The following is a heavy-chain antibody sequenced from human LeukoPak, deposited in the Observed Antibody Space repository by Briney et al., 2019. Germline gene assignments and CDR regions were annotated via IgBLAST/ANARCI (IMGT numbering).Heavy chain of an antibody. CDR3: ASGRRWLQPPEGFDY. CDR1: GFTFSSYA. J-gene: IGHJ4*02. D-gene: IGHD5-24*01. V-gene: IGHV3-30*04. CDR2: ISYDGSNK. Sequence: GGSLRLSCAASGFTFSSYAMHWVRQAPGKGLEWVAVISYDGSNKYYADSVKGRFTISRDNSKNTLYLQMNSLRAEDTAVYYCASGRRWLQPPEGFDYWGQGTLVTVSS.